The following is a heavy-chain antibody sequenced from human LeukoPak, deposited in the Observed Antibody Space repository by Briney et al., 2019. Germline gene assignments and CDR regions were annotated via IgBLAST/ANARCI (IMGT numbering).Heavy chain of an antibody. Sequence: GRSLRLSCAAPGFTFSSYAMHRVRQAPGKGLEWVAVISYDGSNKYYADSVKGRFTISRDSSKNTLYLQMNSLRAEDTAVYYCARTHSSGYYNYYYYYGMDVWGQGTTVTVSS. CDR3: ARTHSSGYYNYYYYYGMDV. V-gene: IGHV3-30-3*01. D-gene: IGHD3-22*01. CDR2: ISYDGSNK. CDR1: GFTFSSYA. J-gene: IGHJ6*02.